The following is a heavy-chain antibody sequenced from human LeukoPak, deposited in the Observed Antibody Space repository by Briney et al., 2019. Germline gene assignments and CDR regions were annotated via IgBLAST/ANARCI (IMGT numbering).Heavy chain of an antibody. CDR1: GFTVSTKF. CDR2: LYDGGIT. D-gene: IGHD3-22*01. Sequence: GGSLRLSCAASGFTVSTKFMSWVRQAPGKGLEWVSVLYDGGITYYADSVKGRFTISGDNSKNMLFLQMNSLRAEDTAVYYCARFYDTSGYLDCWGQGTLVTVSS. CDR3: ARFYDTSGYLDC. V-gene: IGHV3-66*01. J-gene: IGHJ4*02.